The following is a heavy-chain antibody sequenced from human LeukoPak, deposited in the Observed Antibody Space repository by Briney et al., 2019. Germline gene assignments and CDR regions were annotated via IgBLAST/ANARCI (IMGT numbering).Heavy chain of an antibody. CDR3: ARDGYGSGSYNDY. D-gene: IGHD3-10*01. CDR2: IYSGGST. V-gene: IGHV3-66*01. CDR1: GFTVSSNY. J-gene: IGHJ4*02. Sequence: PGGSLRLSCAASGFTVSSNYMSWVRQAPGKGLEWVSVIYSGGSTYYADSVKGGFTISRDNSKNTLYLQMNSLRAEDTAVYYCARDGYGSGSYNDYWGQGTLVTVSS.